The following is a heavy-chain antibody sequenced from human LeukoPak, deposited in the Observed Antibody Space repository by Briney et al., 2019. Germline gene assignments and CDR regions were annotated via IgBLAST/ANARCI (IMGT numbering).Heavy chain of an antibody. Sequence: HRASVKVSCKASGYTFTGYYMHWVRQAPGQGLEWMGWINPNSGGTNYAQKFQGRVTMTRDTSISTAYMELSRLRSDDTAVYYCARDYCGGDCFPDYWGQGTLVTVSS. CDR1: GYTFTGYY. CDR3: ARDYCGGDCFPDY. CDR2: INPNSGGT. J-gene: IGHJ4*02. D-gene: IGHD2-21*02. V-gene: IGHV1-2*02.